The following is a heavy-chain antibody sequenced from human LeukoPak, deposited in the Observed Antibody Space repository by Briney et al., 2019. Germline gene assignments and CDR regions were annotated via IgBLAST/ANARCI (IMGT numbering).Heavy chain of an antibody. J-gene: IGHJ4*02. CDR2: ISDNGGST. V-gene: IGHV3-23*01. CDR1: GVTFSTYA. CDR3: AKPPPDSSSWLFDY. D-gene: IGHD6-13*01. Sequence: GGSLRLSCAASGVTFSTYAMSWVRQAPGKGLEWVSTISDNGGSTYYADSVKGRFTISRDNSKNTLYLQMNSLRVEDTAVYYCAKPPPDSSSWLFDYWGQGTLVTVSS.